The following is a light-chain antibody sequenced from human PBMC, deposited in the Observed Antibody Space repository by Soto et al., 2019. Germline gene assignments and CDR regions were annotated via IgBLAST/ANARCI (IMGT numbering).Light chain of an antibody. CDR3: AAWDDSLRGFV. CDR2: RDN. Sequence: QSVLTQPPSASGTPGQRVTISCSGTSSHIGSNTVNWYQHLPGAAPKLLIYRDNQRPSGVPDRFSGSKSGTSASLGISGLQSEDAADYYCAAWDDSLRGFVFGTGTQLTVL. CDR1: SSHIGSNT. J-gene: IGLJ6*01. V-gene: IGLV1-44*01.